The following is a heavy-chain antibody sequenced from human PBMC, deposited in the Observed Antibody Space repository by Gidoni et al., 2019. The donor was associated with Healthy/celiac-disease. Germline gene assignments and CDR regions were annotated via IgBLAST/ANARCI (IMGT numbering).Heavy chain of an antibody. CDR3: ARENSGTSFDY. CDR2: ISSNGGST. Sequence: EVQLVESGGGLVQPGGSLRLSCAASGFTFSSYAMHWVRQAPGKGLEYVSAISSNGGSTYYANSVKGRFTISRDNSKNTLYLQMGSLRAEDMAVYYCARENSGTSFDYWGQGTLVTVSS. D-gene: IGHD3-10*01. V-gene: IGHV3-64*01. CDR1: GFTFSSYA. J-gene: IGHJ4*02.